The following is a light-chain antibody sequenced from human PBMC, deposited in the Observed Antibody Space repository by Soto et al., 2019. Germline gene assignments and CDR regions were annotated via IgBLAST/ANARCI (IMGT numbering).Light chain of an antibody. CDR3: HHYYTTPPA. CDR1: QNVLYSSNNHNY. Sequence: IVMTQSPDSLAVSLGETATINCRSSQNVLYSSNNHNYVAWYQQKAGQPPKLLIYWASTRESGVPQRFSGSGSGTDFTPTISDLQAEDVAVYFCHHYYTTPPAFGQGPRVEVK. V-gene: IGKV4-1*01. CDR2: WAS. J-gene: IGKJ1*01.